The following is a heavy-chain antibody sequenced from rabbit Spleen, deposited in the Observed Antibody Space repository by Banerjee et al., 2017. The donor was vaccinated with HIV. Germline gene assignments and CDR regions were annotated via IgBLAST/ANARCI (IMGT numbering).Heavy chain of an antibody. J-gene: IGHJ4*01. V-gene: IGHV1S40*01. Sequence: QSLEESGGDLVKPGASLTLTCTASGFSFSNNYWICWVRQAPGKGLEWIACIYTGSSGTTYYASWAKGRFTISKTSSTTVTLQMTSLTAADTATYFCARNFDLWGPGTLVTVS. CDR2: IYTGSSGTT. CDR3: ARNFDL. CDR1: GFSFSNNYW.